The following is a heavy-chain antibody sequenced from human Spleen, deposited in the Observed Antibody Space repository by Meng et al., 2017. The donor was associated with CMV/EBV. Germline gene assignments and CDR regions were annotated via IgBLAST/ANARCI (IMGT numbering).Heavy chain of an antibody. CDR2: ISVYTGKT. CDR3: VRDVGGPAAKFDY. CDR1: GYTFRSHY. J-gene: IGHJ4*02. V-gene: IGHV1-18*04. D-gene: IGHD2-2*01. Sequence: ASVKVSCKASGYTFRSHYMNWVRQAPGQGLEWMGWISVYTGKTNYAQKVQGRVTMTTDTSTSTAYMELRSLRSDDTAVYYCVRDVGGPAAKFDYWGQGTPVTVSS.